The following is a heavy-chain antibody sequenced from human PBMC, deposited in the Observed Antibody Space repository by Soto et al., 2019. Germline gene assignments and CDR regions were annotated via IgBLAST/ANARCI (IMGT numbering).Heavy chain of an antibody. J-gene: IGHJ6*02. CDR2: IYYSGST. CDR3: ARHIAAAGTLVPHYYYGMDV. CDR1: GGSISSSSYY. D-gene: IGHD6-13*01. V-gene: IGHV4-39*01. Sequence: SETLSLTCTVSGGSISSSSYYWGWIRQPPGKGLEWIGSIYYSGSTYYNPSLKSRVTISVDTSKNQFSLKLSSVTAADTAVYYCARHIAAAGTLVPHYYYGMDVWGQGTTVTVSS.